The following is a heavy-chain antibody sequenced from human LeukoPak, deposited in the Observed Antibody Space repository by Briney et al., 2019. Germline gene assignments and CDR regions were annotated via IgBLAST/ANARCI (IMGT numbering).Heavy chain of an antibody. CDR3: ARGPAMVRGVPGGRYYGMDV. CDR2: INHSGST. V-gene: IGHV4-34*01. CDR1: GVSFSGYY. Sequence: PSETLSLTCAVYGVSFSGYYWSWIRQPPGKGLEWIGEINHSGSTNYNPSLKSRVTISVDTSKNQFSLKLSSVTAADTAVYYCARGPAMVRGVPGGRYYGMDVWGQGTTVTVSS. D-gene: IGHD3-10*01. J-gene: IGHJ6*02.